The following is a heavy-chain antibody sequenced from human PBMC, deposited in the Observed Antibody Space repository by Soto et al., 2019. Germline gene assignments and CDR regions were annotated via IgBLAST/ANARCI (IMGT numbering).Heavy chain of an antibody. Sequence: SETLSLTCAVHGGSFSGYYWDWIRQPPGKGLEWIGEVNYGGTTNYNPSLKSRATISVDTSKNQFSLKLSSVTAADTAVYYCARVWGGAFDIWGQGTMVTVSS. V-gene: IGHV4-34*01. CDR2: VNYGGTT. CDR1: GGSFSGYY. D-gene: IGHD3-10*01. CDR3: ARVWGGAFDI. J-gene: IGHJ3*02.